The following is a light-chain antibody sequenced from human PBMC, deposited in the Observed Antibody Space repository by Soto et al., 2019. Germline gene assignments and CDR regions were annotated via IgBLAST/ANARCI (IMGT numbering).Light chain of an antibody. CDR3: QQYNNWPLT. CDR1: QSVSSRY. CDR2: ATS. Sequence: EIVLTQSPGTLSLSPGETAALSCRASQSVSSRYLAWYQQKSGQAPRLLIYATSSRATDIPDRFIGYGSGTEFTLTISSLQSEDFAVYYCQQYNNWPLTFGGGTKVDIK. J-gene: IGKJ4*01. V-gene: IGKV3D-15*01.